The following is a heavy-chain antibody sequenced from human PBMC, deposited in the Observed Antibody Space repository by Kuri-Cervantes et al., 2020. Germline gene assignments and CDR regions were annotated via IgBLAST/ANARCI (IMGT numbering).Heavy chain of an antibody. CDR3: ATDSITMVRGVGGWFDP. CDR1: GFTVSSNY. J-gene: IGHJ5*02. V-gene: IGHV3-53*01. Sequence: GGSLRLSCAASGFTVSSNYMSWVRQAPGKGLEWVAVIYSGGSTYYADSVKGRFTISRDNSKNTLYLQMNSLRAEDTAVYYCATDSITMVRGVGGWFDPWGQGTLVTVSS. CDR2: IYSGGST. D-gene: IGHD3-10*01.